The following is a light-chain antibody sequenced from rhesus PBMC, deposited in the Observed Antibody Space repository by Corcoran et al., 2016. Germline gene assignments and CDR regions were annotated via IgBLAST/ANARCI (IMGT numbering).Light chain of an antibody. CDR1: QSLLYSSNNKNY. CDR3: QQYYSSPYS. Sequence: DIVMTQSPDSLAVSLGERVTINCKSSQSLLYSSNNKNYLAWYQQKPGQAPTLLIYWASTREAGVPTRFSGSGSGTDFTLTISGLQAEDVAVYYCQQYYSSPYSFGQGTKVEIK. J-gene: IGKJ2*01. V-gene: IGKV4-1*01. CDR2: WAS.